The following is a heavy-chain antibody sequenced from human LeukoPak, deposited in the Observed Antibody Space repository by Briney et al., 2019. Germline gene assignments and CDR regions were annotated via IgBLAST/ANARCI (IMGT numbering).Heavy chain of an antibody. J-gene: IGHJ4*02. CDR3: AKDREYYGSGSYSDY. CDR1: GFTFSSYA. D-gene: IGHD3-10*01. CDR2: INGSGGST. Sequence: GGSLRLSCAASGFTFSSYAMSWVRQAPGKGLEWVSAINGSGGSTYYADSVKGRFTISKDNSKNTLYLQMNSLRAEDTAVYYCAKDREYYGSGSYSDYWGQGTLVTVSS. V-gene: IGHV3-23*01.